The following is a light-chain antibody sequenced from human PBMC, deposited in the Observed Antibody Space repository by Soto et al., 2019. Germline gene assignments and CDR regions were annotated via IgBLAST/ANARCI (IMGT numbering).Light chain of an antibody. CDR3: QQYNSWPPWT. Sequence: EIVMTQSPATLSVSPGERATLSCRASQSVSSNLAWYQQKPGQAPRLLIYGASTRPTGIPARFSGSGSGTEFNLTISSLQSEDFAVYYCQQYNSWPPWTFGQGTKVEIK. CDR1: QSVSSN. J-gene: IGKJ1*01. CDR2: GAS. V-gene: IGKV3-15*01.